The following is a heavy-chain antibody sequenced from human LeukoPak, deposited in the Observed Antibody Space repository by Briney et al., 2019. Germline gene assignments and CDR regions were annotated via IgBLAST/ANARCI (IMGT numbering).Heavy chain of an antibody. CDR3: ARDYGGNSGWFDP. Sequence: SVKVSCKASGGTFSRYAISWVRQAPGQGLEWMGGIIPIFGTANYAQKFQGRVTITTDESTSTAYMELSSLRSEDTAVYYCARDYGGNSGWFDPWGQGTLVTVSS. CDR2: IIPIFGTA. CDR1: GGTFSRYA. J-gene: IGHJ5*02. D-gene: IGHD4-23*01. V-gene: IGHV1-69*05.